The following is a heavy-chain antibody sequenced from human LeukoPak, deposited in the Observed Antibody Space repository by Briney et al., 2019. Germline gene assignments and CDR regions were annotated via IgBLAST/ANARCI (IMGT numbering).Heavy chain of an antibody. J-gene: IGHJ3*02. Sequence: GRSLRLSCAVSGFTFNNYAVHWVRQAPGKGLEWVAITLYDGGSKYSADSVKGRFTISRGNSKNTLYLQMNSLRAEDTAVYYCARGAYYDSSVIKLDIWGRGTMVTVSS. CDR1: GFTFNNYA. D-gene: IGHD3-22*01. CDR2: TLYDGGSK. V-gene: IGHV3-30-3*01. CDR3: ARGAYYDSSVIKLDI.